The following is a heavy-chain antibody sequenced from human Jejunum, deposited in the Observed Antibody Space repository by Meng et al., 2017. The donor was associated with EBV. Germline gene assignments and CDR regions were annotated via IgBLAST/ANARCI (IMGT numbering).Heavy chain of an antibody. J-gene: IGHJ5*01. CDR3: AKRETSGWYDL. CDR2: IYSDSTT. D-gene: IGHD6-19*01. V-gene: IGHV3-53*01. Sequence: QVLASCVGFTQPGGSLSLSVAASGFIVSNSYFSWVRQPPGKGLEWVSVIYSDSTTHYADSVKGRFTMSRDNSKSTLFLQMDSLRAEDTAIYYCAKRETSGWYDLWGQGTLVTVSS. CDR1: GFIVSNSY.